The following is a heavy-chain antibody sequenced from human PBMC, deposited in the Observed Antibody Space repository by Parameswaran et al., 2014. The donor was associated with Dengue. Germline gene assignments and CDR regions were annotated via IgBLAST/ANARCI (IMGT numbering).Heavy chain of an antibody. D-gene: IGHD1-7*01. J-gene: IGHJ4*02. V-gene: IGHV4-59*01. CDR3: ARAGTTFHDFDY. Sequence: WIRQPPGKGLEWIEYIYYSGSTNYNPSLKSRVTISVDTSKNQFSLKLSSVTAADTAVYYCARAGTTFHDFDYWGQGTLVTVSS. CDR2: IYYSGST.